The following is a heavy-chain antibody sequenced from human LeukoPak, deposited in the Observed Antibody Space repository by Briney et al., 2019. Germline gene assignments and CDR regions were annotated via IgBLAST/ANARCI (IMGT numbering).Heavy chain of an antibody. CDR1: GFTFSSYA. D-gene: IGHD4-23*01. J-gene: IGHJ4*02. Sequence: GGSLRLSCAASGFTFSSYAMHWVRQAPGKGLEWVAVISYDGSNKYYADSVKGRFTISRDNSKNTLYLQMNSLRAEDTAVYYCARAYGGNSYDYWGQGTLATVSS. V-gene: IGHV3-30-3*01. CDR3: ARAYGGNSYDY. CDR2: ISYDGSNK.